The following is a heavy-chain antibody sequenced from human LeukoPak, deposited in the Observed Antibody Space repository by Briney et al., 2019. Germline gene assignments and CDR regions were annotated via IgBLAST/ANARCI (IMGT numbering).Heavy chain of an antibody. CDR1: GGSFSGYY. CDR3: AKARRRFDP. CDR2: INHSGST. Sequence: SETLSLTCAVYGGSFSGYYWSWIRQPPGKGLEWIGEINHSGSTNYNPSLKSRVTISVDTSKNQFSLKLSSVTAADTAVYYCAKARRRFDPWGQGTLVTVSS. V-gene: IGHV4-34*01. J-gene: IGHJ5*02.